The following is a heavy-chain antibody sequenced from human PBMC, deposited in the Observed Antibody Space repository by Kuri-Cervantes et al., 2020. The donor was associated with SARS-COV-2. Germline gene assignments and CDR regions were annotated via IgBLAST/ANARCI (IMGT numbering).Heavy chain of an antibody. CDR2: IYHSGST. D-gene: IGHD6-6*01. V-gene: IGHV4-38-2*01. J-gene: IGHJ5*02. Sequence: SQTLSLTCAVSGYSISSGYYWGWIRQPPGKGLEWIGSIYHSGSTYYNPSLKSRVTISVDTSKNQFSLKLSSVTAADTAVYFCAGGLSIAARRWFDRWGQGALVTVSS. CDR3: AGGLSIAARRWFDR. CDR1: GYSISSGYY.